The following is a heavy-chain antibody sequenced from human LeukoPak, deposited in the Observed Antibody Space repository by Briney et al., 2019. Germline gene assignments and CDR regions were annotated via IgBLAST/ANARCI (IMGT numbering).Heavy chain of an antibody. CDR1: GFTFSSYN. CDR2: ISSSSSYI. J-gene: IGHJ4*02. D-gene: IGHD6-13*01. CDR3: ARLPEPYSSSWYYA. Sequence: PGGSLRLSCAASGFTFSSYNMNWVRQAPGKGLEWVSSISSSSSYIYYADSVKGRFTISRDNAKNSLYLQMNSLRAEDTAVYYCARLPEPYSSSWYYAWGQGTLVTVSS. V-gene: IGHV3-21*01.